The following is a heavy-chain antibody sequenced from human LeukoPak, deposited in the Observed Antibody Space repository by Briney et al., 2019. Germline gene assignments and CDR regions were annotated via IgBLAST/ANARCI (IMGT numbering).Heavy chain of an antibody. V-gene: IGHV3-23*01. CDR1: GFTFSSYA. CDR2: ISGSGGST. D-gene: IGHD4-17*01. Sequence: GGSLRLSCAASGFTFSSYAMSWVRQAPGKGLEWVSAISGSGGSTYYVDSVKGRFTISRDNSKNTLYLQMNSLRAEDTAVYYCAKDGVSRGIPDYGDYYYYYMDVWGKGTTVTVSS. J-gene: IGHJ6*03. CDR3: AKDGVSRGIPDYGDYYYYYMDV.